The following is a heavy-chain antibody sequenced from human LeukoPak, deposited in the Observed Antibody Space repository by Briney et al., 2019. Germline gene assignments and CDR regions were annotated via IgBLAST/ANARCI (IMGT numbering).Heavy chain of an antibody. CDR2: IKQDESEK. Sequence: GGSLRLSCVASGFTFSSYWMSWVRQAPGKGLEWVANIKQDESEKYYVDSVKGRFTISRDKSKNTLYLQMNSLRAEDTAIYYCAKDGGGWYTSGWYYFDSWGQGTLVTVSS. V-gene: IGHV3-7*03. D-gene: IGHD6-19*01. CDR3: AKDGGGWYTSGWYYFDS. J-gene: IGHJ4*02. CDR1: GFTFSSYW.